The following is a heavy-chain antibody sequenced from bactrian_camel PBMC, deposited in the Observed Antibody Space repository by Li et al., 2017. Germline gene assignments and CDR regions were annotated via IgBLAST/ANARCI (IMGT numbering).Heavy chain of an antibody. Sequence: HVQLVESGGGSVPVGGSLRLSCVSSVGYVFSSHCMGWFLKAPGKEKEGVAVVDSRGTASYTETAKGRFTISKDRAKNTLYLQMTSLKPEDTAMYYCAFVDDYWGSKCYANNPPATIGSEGQGTQVTVS. D-gene: IGHD1*01. V-gene: IGHV3S26*01. CDR3: AFVDDYWGSKCYANNPPATIGS. CDR2: VDSRGTA. CDR1: GYVFSSHC. J-gene: IGHJ6*01.